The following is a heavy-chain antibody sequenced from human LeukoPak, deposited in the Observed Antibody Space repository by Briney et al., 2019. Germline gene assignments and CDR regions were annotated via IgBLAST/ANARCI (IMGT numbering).Heavy chain of an antibody. V-gene: IGHV1-8*01. Sequence: ASVKVSCKASGYTLTSYDINWVRQATGQGLEWMGWMNPNSGNTGYAQKFQGRVTITADESTSTAYMELSSLRSEDTAVYYCARAEGGYSYAPPHYWGQGTLVTVSS. J-gene: IGHJ4*02. CDR1: GYTLTSYD. CDR3: ARAEGGYSYAPPHY. CDR2: MNPNSGNT. D-gene: IGHD5-18*01.